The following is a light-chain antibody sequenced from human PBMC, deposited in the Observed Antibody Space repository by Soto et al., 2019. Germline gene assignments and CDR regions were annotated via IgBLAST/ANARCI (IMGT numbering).Light chain of an antibody. Sequence: QSALTQPPSASGSPGQSVTISCTGTSSDVGGYSYVSWYQQHPGKAPKLMIYEVNQRPSGVPDRFSGSKSGNTASLAVSGLQAEHEADYYFSSYAGSTNHVVFGGWTKLTV. CDR3: SSYAGSTNHVV. V-gene: IGLV2-8*01. CDR1: SSDVGGYSY. J-gene: IGLJ2*01. CDR2: EVN.